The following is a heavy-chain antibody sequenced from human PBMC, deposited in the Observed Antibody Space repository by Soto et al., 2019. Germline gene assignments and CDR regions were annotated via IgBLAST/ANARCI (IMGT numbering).Heavy chain of an antibody. CDR2: IWYDGSNK. V-gene: IGHV3-33*01. Sequence: QVQLVESGGGVVQPGRSLRLSCEASGFTVSSYGMHWVRQAPGKGLEWVAVIWYDGSNKYYADSVKGRFTISRDNSKNTLYLQMNSLRAEDTAVYYCARRRWGDAFDIWGQGTMVTVSS. CDR3: ARRRWGDAFDI. J-gene: IGHJ3*02. D-gene: IGHD3-16*01. CDR1: GFTVSSYG.